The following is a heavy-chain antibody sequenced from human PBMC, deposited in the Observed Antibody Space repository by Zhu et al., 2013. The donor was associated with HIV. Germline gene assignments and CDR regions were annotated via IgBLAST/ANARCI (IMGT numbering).Heavy chain of an antibody. V-gene: IGHV4-34*01. CDR3: ARRSFFPYYDYIWGSRLDY. Sequence: QVQLQQWGAGLLKPSETLSLTCAVYGGSFSGYYWSWIRQPPGKGLEWIGEINHSGSTNYNPSLKSRVTISVDTSKNQFSLKLSSVTAADTAVYYCARRSFFPYYDYIWGSRLDYWGQGTLVTVSS. D-gene: IGHD3-16*01. CDR1: GGSFSGYY. CDR2: INHSGST. J-gene: IGHJ4*02.